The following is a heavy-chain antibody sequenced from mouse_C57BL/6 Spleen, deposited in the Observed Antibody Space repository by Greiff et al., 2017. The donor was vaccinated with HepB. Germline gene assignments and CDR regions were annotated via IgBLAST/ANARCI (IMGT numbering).Heavy chain of an antibody. J-gene: IGHJ4*01. CDR3: AKSLWLRRDHYYAMDY. Sequence: QVQLKQSGAELVRPGTSVKVSCKASGYAFTNYLIEWVKQRPGQGLEWIGVINPGSGGTNYNEKFKGKATLTADKSSSTAYMQLSSLTSDDSAVYFCAKSLWLRRDHYYAMDYWGQGTSVTVSS. D-gene: IGHD2-2*01. CDR1: GYAFTNYL. CDR2: INPGSGGT. V-gene: IGHV1-54*01.